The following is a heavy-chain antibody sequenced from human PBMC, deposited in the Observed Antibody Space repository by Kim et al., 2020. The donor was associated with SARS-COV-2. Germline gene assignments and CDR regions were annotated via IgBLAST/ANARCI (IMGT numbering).Heavy chain of an antibody. CDR3: AKEAVAGALIFYYYYYGMDV. J-gene: IGHJ6*02. D-gene: IGHD6-19*01. V-gene: IGHV3-33*06. CDR1: GFTFSSYG. Sequence: GGSLRLSCAASGFTFSSYGMHWVRQAPGKGLEWVAVIWYDGSNKYYADSVKGRFTISRDNSKNTLYLQMNSLRAEDTAVYYCAKEAVAGALIFYYYYYGMDVWGQGTTVTVSS. CDR2: IWYDGSNK.